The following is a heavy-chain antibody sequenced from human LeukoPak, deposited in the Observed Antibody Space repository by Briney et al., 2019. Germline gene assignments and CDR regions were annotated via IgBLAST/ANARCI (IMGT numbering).Heavy chain of an antibody. Sequence: GGSLRLSCAASGFTVSSNYMSWVRQAPGKGLEWVSVIYSGGSTYYADSVKGRFTISRDNSKNTLYLQMNSLRAEDTAVYYCAKDRQSRGSLGFDYWGQGALVTVSS. CDR3: AKDRQSRGSLGFDY. CDR2: IYSGGST. V-gene: IGHV3-53*01. J-gene: IGHJ4*02. CDR1: GFTVSSNY. D-gene: IGHD3-22*01.